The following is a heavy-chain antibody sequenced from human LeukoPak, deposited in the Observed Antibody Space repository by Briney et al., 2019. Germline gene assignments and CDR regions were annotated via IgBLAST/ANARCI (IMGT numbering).Heavy chain of an antibody. CDR1: GGTFSSYA. CDR3: ASGILTADAFDI. Sequence: GASVKVSCKASGGTFSSYATSWVRQAPGQGLEWMGWISAYNGNTNYAQKLQGRVTMTTDTSTSTAYMELRSLRSDDTAVYYCASGILTADAFDIWGQGTMVTVSS. J-gene: IGHJ3*02. CDR2: ISAYNGNT. V-gene: IGHV1-18*01. D-gene: IGHD3-10*01.